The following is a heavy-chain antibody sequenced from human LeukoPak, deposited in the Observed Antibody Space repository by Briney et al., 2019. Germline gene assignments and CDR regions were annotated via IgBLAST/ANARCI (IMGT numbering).Heavy chain of an antibody. J-gene: IGHJ4*02. V-gene: IGHV3-23*01. CDR2: ISDSGGST. CDR3: ANGSGWLTYFDY. Sequence: PGGSLRLSCAASGFTFSSYAMSWVRQAPGKGLEWVSAISDSGGSTYYADSVKGRFTISRDNSKNTLYLQMNSLRAEDTAVYYCANGSGWLTYFDYWGQGTLVTVSS. CDR1: GFTFSSYA. D-gene: IGHD6-19*01.